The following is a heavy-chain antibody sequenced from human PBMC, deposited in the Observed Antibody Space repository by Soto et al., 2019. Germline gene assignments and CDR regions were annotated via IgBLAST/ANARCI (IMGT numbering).Heavy chain of an antibody. CDR3: EKEGYHRGWDWDY. D-gene: IGHD6-19*01. CDR1: GCTFSGSA. V-gene: IGHV3-23*01. J-gene: IGHJ4*02. CDR2: ITISGSEV. Sequence: GGSRRLSCAACGCTFSGSAMTWVRQAPGKWLEYVSSITISGSEVFHAASVKGRFTMSRDNSKNMLYLQMNSLRAEDTAVYYCEKEGYHRGWDWDYWGKGVRVNVSS.